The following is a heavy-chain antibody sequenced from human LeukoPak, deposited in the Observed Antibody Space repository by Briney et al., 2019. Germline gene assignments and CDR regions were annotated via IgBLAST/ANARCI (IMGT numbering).Heavy chain of an antibody. D-gene: IGHD6-19*01. J-gene: IGHJ4*02. Sequence: SETLCVTCTVSGGSISSYYWSWIRQPPGKGLGWSGYIYYSGSTNYIPSLPSRVAISVDTTKHQFCLKLRSVTAADTALYYCARGPRLAVAGSFDYWGQGTLVTVSS. CDR1: GGSISSYY. V-gene: IGHV4-59*01. CDR2: IYYSGST. CDR3: ARGPRLAVAGSFDY.